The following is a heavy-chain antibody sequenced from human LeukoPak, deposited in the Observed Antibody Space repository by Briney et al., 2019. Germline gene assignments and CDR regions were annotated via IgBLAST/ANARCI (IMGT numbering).Heavy chain of an antibody. J-gene: IGHJ5*02. CDR2: IYYSGNS. V-gene: IGHV4-31*02. CDR3: ARVIVSYRYDANWFDP. D-gene: IGHD4/OR15-4a*01. Sequence: XHXXXGLXWIGYIYYSGNSYYNPSLKSRVTISADTSENQFSLQLKSVTAADTAVYYCARVIVSYRYDANWFDPWGQGTLVTVSS.